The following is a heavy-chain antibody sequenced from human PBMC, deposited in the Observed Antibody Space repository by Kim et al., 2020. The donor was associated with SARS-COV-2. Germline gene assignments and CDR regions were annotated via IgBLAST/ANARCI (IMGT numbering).Heavy chain of an antibody. CDR2: ISYDGSNK. CDR3: AKGTYYYDSSGYEYYFDY. D-gene: IGHD3-22*01. J-gene: IGHJ4*02. CDR1: GFTFSSYG. Sequence: GGSLRLSCAASGFTFSSYGMHWVRQAPGKGLEWVAVISYDGSNKYYADSVKGRFTISRDNSKNTLYLQMNSLRAEDTAVYYCAKGTYYYDSSGYEYYFDYWGQGTLVTVSS. V-gene: IGHV3-30*18.